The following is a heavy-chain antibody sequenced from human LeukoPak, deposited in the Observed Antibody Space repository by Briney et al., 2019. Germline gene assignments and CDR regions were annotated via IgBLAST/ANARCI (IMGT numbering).Heavy chain of an antibody. D-gene: IGHD2-2*01. CDR1: GGSISSYY. J-gene: IGHJ4*02. V-gene: IGHV4-59*08. CDR3: AGIDLGYCSSTSCSIFDY. CDR2: IYYSGST. Sequence: PSETLSLTCTVSGGSISSYYWSWIRQPPGKGLEWSGYIYYSGSTNYNPSLKSRVTISVDTSKNQFSLKLSSVTAADTAVYYCAGIDLGYCSSTSCSIFDYWGQGTLVTVSS.